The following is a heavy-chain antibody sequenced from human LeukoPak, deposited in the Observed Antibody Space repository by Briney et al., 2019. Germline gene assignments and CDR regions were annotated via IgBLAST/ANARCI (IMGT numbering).Heavy chain of an antibody. Sequence: GEALKISCRGSGYSFTNYWIGWVRQMPGEGVEWRVIIFSGGSHTRYSTSFQGQVTMSADKSMRTAYLQWSCLRAAGTGLYYCARSSVNWFDPWGQGTLVTVSS. CDR1: GYSFTNYW. J-gene: IGHJ5*02. V-gene: IGHV5-51*01. CDR2: IFSGGSHT. CDR3: ARSSVNWFDP. D-gene: IGHD3-3*01.